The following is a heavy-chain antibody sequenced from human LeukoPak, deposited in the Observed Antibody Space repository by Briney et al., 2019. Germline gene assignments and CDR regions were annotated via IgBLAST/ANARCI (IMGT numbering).Heavy chain of an antibody. J-gene: IGHJ4*02. Sequence: GGSLRLSCAASGFTFSSYGMHWVRQAPGKGLEWVAFIHFDGSPKYSGDSVKGRFTVSRDNSKNTLYLQMNSLRPEDTAVYYCAKDQCTRASCDGYPGHWGQGTLVTVST. D-gene: IGHD2-2*03. CDR1: GFTFSSYG. CDR2: IHFDGSPK. CDR3: AKDQCTRASCDGYPGH. V-gene: IGHV3-30*02.